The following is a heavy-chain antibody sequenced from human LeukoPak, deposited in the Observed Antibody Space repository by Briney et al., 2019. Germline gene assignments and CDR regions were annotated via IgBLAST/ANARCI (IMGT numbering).Heavy chain of an antibody. D-gene: IGHD3-10*01. CDR2: ISYDGSNE. CDR3: ARDRGETH. CDR1: GFTFSNYA. Sequence: QTGGSLRLSCAASGFTFSNYAMHWVRQAPGKGLEWVAVISYDGSNEYYTDSMKGRFTISRDNSKNTLYLQMNSLRAEDTAVYYCARDRGETHWGQGTLVTVSS. V-gene: IGHV3-30*04. J-gene: IGHJ4*02.